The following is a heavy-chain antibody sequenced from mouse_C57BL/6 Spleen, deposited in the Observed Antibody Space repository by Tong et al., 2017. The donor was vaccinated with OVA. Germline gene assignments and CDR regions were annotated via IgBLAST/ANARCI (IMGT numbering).Heavy chain of an antibody. CDR2: ISSGGSYT. V-gene: IGHV5-6*01. Sequence: EVQLQESGGDLVKPGGSLKLSCAASGFTFSSYGMSWVRQTPDKRLEWVATISSGGSYTYYPDSVKGRFTISRDNAKNTLYLQMSSLKSEDTAMYYCARAGAYYSNYVGYWGQGTTLTVSS. D-gene: IGHD2-5*01. J-gene: IGHJ2*01. CDR1: GFTFSSYG. CDR3: ARAGAYYSNYVGY.